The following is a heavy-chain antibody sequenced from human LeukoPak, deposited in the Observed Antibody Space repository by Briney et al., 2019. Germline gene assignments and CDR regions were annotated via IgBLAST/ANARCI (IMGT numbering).Heavy chain of an antibody. CDR2: IYDSGST. CDR3: ARGLSGGSCYPN. V-gene: IGHV4-31*03. J-gene: IGHJ4*02. Sequence: SETLSLTCTVSGGSISSGGYYWSWIRQHPGKGLEWIGYIYDSGSTYYNPSLKSRVTISVDTSKNQFSLKLSSVTAADTAVYYCARGLSGGSCYPNWGQGTLVTVSS. D-gene: IGHD2-15*01. CDR1: GGSISSGGYY.